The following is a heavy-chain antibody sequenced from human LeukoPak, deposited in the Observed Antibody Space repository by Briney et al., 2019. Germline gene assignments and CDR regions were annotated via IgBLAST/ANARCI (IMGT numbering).Heavy chain of an antibody. CDR2: ISSSSSYI. CDR3: ARDFAVGYIAAAGTGWFDP. J-gene: IGHJ5*02. Sequence: GGSLRLSCAASGFTFSSYSMNWVRQAPGKGLEWVSSISSSSSYIYYADSVKGRFTISRDNAKNSLYLQMNSLRAEDTAVYYCARDFAVGYIAAAGTGWFDPWGQGTLVTVPS. CDR1: GFTFSSYS. V-gene: IGHV3-21*01. D-gene: IGHD6-13*01.